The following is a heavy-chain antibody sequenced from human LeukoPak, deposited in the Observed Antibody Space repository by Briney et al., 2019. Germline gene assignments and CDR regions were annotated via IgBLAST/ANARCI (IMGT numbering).Heavy chain of an antibody. CDR3: ARPVVAATTPDTFDI. D-gene: IGHD2-15*01. CDR1: GFTFSSYS. Sequence: PGGSLRLSCAASGFTFSSYSMNWVRQAPGKGLEWVSSISSSSSYIYYADSVKGRFTMSRDNAKNSLYLQMNSLRAEDTAVYYCARPVVAATTPDTFDIWGQGTMVTVSS. CDR2: ISSSSSYI. J-gene: IGHJ3*02. V-gene: IGHV3-21*01.